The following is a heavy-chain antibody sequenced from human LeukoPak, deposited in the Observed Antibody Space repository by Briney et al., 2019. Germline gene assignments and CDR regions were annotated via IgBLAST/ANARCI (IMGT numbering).Heavy chain of an antibody. D-gene: IGHD3-16*01. CDR1: GFTFSSYS. J-gene: IGHJ3*02. Sequence: IPGGSLRLSCAASGFTFSSYSMNWVRQAPGKGLEWVSSISSSSSYIYYADSVKGRFTISRDNAKNSLYLQMNSLRAEDTAVYYCVRDTFSPDAFDIWGQGTMVTVSS. CDR2: ISSSSSYI. V-gene: IGHV3-21*01. CDR3: VRDTFSPDAFDI.